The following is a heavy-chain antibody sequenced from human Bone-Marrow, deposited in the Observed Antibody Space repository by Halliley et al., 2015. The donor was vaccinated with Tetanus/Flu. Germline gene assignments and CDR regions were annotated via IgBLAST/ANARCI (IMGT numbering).Heavy chain of an antibody. CDR2: IWYEASNK. Sequence: LIWYEASNKYYVDAGKGRFAISRDNSKNTLYLEMNSLRVEDTAIYYCARESQGTETRGDALDIWGQGTKVIVSS. V-gene: IGHV3-33*01. J-gene: IGHJ3*02. D-gene: IGHD1-1*01. CDR3: ARESQGTETRGDALDI.